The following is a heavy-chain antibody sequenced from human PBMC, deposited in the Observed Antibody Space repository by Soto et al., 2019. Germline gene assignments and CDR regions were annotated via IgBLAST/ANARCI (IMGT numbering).Heavy chain of an antibody. CDR2: ISAYNGNT. CDR3: ARDFLARSRSLPAAYFDY. CDR1: GYTFTSYG. D-gene: IGHD2-2*01. V-gene: IGHV1-18*01. J-gene: IGHJ4*02. Sequence: ASVKVSCKASGYTFTSYGISWVRQAPGQGLEWMGWISAYNGNTNYAQKLQGRVTMTTDTSTSTAYMELRSLRSDDTAVYYCARDFLARSRSLPAAYFDYWGQGTLVTVSS.